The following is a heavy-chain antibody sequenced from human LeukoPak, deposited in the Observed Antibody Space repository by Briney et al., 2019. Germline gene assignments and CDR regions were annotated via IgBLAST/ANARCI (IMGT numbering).Heavy chain of an antibody. CDR3: AKAGSLLGYYYYMDV. CDR1: GFTFSSYG. V-gene: IGHV3-30*02. Sequence: GGSLRLSCAASGFTFSSYGMHWVRQAPGKGLEWVAFIRYDGSNKYYADSVKGRFTISRDNSKNTLYLQMNSLRAEDTAVYYCAKAGSLLGYYYYMDVWGKGTTVTVSS. J-gene: IGHJ6*03. D-gene: IGHD2-15*01. CDR2: IRYDGSNK.